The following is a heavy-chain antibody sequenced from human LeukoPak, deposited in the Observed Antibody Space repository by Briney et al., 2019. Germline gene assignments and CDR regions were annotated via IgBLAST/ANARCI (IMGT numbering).Heavy chain of an antibody. V-gene: IGHV3-21*01. CDR3: ARDLDSRFDY. Sequence: GGSLRLSCAASGFIFSSYSMNWVRQAPGKGLEWVSSISSSSSYIYYADSVKGRFTTSRDNAKNSLYLQMNSLRAEDTAVYYCARDLDSRFDYWGQGTLVTVSS. J-gene: IGHJ4*02. D-gene: IGHD6-13*01. CDR1: GFIFSSYS. CDR2: ISSSSSYI.